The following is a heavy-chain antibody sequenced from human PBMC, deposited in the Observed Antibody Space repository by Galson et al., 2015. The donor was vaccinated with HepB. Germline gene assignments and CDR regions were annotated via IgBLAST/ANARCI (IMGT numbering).Heavy chain of an antibody. CDR1: GFTFSDYY. Sequence: SLRLSCAASGFTFSDYYMSWIRQAPGKGLEWVSYISSSSSYTNYADSVKGRFTISRDNAKNSLYLQMNSLRAEDTAVYYCARGSFDYGGNSFTDYWYFDLWGRGTLVTVSS. CDR2: ISSSSSYT. V-gene: IGHV3-11*06. CDR3: ARGSFDYGGNSFTDYWYFDL. J-gene: IGHJ2*01. D-gene: IGHD4-23*01.